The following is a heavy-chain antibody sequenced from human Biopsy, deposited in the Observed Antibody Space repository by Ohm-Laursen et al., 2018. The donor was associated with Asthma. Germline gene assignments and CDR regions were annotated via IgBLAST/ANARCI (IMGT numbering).Heavy chain of an antibody. V-gene: IGHV3-21*01. D-gene: IGHD3-3*01. J-gene: IGHJ3*02. Sequence: SLRLSCAASGFMFRSFGMNWVRQAPGKGLEWVSSISSSSSYIYYADSVKGRFTISRDNAKNSLYLQMNSLRAEDTAVYYCARVSYNFIFFSDAFDIWGQGTMVTVSS. CDR2: ISSSSSYI. CDR3: ARVSYNFIFFSDAFDI. CDR1: GFMFRSFG.